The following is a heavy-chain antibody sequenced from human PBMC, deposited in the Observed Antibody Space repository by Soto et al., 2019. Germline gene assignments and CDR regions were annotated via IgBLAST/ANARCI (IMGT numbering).Heavy chain of an antibody. D-gene: IGHD3-3*01. CDR3: ARDRITIFGVAFNWFDP. V-gene: IGHV1-8*01. Sequence: ASVKVSCKASGYTFTSYDINWVRQATGQGIEWMGWMNPNSGNTGYAQKFQGRVTMTRNTSISTAYMELSSLRSEDTAVYYCARDRITIFGVAFNWFDPWGQGTLVTVSS. CDR2: MNPNSGNT. CDR1: GYTFTSYD. J-gene: IGHJ5*02.